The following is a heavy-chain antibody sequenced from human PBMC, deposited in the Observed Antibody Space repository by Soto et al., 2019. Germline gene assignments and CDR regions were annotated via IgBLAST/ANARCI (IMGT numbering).Heavy chain of an antibody. CDR2: IYYNGNT. V-gene: IGHV4-59*11. CDR1: GGSISNHY. D-gene: IGHD7-27*01. Sequence: QVQLQESGPGLVKPSETLSLTCSVSGGSISNHYWSWIRQPPGKGLEWIGYIYYNGNTNYNPSLKSRVTMSADTSRNHTSLKLTTVTAADTAVYYCTRANWYSEYWGQVTLVTVSS. CDR3: TRANWYSEY. J-gene: IGHJ4*02.